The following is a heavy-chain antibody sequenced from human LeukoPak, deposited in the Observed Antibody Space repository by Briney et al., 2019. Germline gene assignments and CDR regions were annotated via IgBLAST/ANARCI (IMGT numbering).Heavy chain of an antibody. V-gene: IGHV3-11*04. Sequence: GGSLRLSCAASGFTFSDYYMSWIRQDPGKGLEWVSYISSSGSTIYYADSVKGRFTISRDNAKNSLYLQMNSLRAEDTAVYCCASAPYSSSWSWGQGTLVTVSS. CDR1: GFTFSDYY. CDR2: ISSSGSTI. D-gene: IGHD6-13*01. CDR3: ASAPYSSSWS. J-gene: IGHJ4*02.